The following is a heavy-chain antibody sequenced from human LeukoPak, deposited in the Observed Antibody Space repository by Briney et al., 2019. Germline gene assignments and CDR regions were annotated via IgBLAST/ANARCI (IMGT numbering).Heavy chain of an antibody. CDR1: GGSISSYY. CDR2: INYSGST. Sequence: SETLSLTCTVSGGSISSYYWTWIRQPPGKGLEWVGHINYSGSTNYSPSLKSRVTISLDTSKNQFSLTLTSVTAADTAVYYCARDLGVWGKGTTVTVSS. V-gene: IGHV4-59*01. CDR3: ARDLGV. J-gene: IGHJ6*04.